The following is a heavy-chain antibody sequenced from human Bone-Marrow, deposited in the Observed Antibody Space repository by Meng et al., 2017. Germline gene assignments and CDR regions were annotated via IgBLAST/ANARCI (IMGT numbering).Heavy chain of an antibody. V-gene: IGHV1-18*01. CDR2: ISAYNGNT. CDR1: GYTFTSYD. J-gene: IGHJ4*02. CDR3: ARGAWVRGVSHNDY. Sequence: VQWVHAGAELNKPGASVKVSCKASGYTFTSYDISWVRQAPGQGLEWMGWISAYNGNTNYAQKLQGRVTMTTDTSTSTAYMELRSLRSDDTAVYYCARGAWVRGVSHNDYWGQGTLVTVSS. D-gene: IGHD3-10*01.